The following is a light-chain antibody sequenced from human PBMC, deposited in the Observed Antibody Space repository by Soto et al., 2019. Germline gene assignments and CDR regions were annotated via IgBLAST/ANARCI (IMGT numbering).Light chain of an antibody. Sequence: SYELTQPPSVSVSPGQTASITCSGDKLGDKYACWYQQKPGQSPVLVIYQDSKRPSGIPERFSGSNSGNTATLTISGTQAMDEADYYGQAWDSITVVVFGGGTKLTVL. V-gene: IGLV3-1*01. J-gene: IGLJ2*01. CDR1: KLGDKY. CDR3: QAWDSITVVV. CDR2: QDS.